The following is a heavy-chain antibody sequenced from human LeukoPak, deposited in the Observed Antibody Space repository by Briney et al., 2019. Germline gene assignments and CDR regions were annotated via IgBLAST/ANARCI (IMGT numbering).Heavy chain of an antibody. CDR1: GFTFSSYD. CDR2: IGTAGAT. D-gene: IGHD2-2*01. Sequence: GGSLRLSCAASGFTFSSYDMHWVRQATGKGLEWVSAIGTAGATYHPGSVKGRFTISRENAKNYLHHQKNSRRGGDTAVDYCSRGNLQLASAFDIWGQGTMVTVAS. V-gene: IGHV3-13*01. J-gene: IGHJ3*02. CDR3: SRGNLQLASAFDI.